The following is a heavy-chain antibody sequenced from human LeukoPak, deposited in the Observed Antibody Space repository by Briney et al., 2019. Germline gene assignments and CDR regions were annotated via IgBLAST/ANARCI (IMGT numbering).Heavy chain of an antibody. CDR3: ARGSPEKSITDY. CDR1: GGTFNMYA. V-gene: IGHV1-69*13. Sequence: SVKVSYKASGGTFNMYAITWVRQAPGHGREGMGGIIPILGTASYAQKFQGRVTITADESASMAYMELTSLRSEHTAVYYCARGSPEKSITDYWGQGTLVTVSS. D-gene: IGHD3-10*01. J-gene: IGHJ4*02. CDR2: IIPILGTA.